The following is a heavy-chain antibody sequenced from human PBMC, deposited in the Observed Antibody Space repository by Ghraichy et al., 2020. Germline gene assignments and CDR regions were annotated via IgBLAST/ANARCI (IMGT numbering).Heavy chain of an antibody. Sequence: TLSLTCTVSGGSIRSYFWSWIRQPPGKGLEWIGYISYSGSTNYNPSLESRVTISADTSKNQFSLILTSVTAADTAVYYCARDGYTYRFDSLGQGTLVTVSS. CDR1: GGSIRSYF. V-gene: IGHV4-59*01. CDR3: ARDGYTYRFDS. CDR2: ISYSGST. D-gene: IGHD5-18*01. J-gene: IGHJ4*02.